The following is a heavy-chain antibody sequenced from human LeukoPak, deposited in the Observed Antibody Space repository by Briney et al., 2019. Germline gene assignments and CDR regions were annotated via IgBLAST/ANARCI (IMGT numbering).Heavy chain of an antibody. CDR1: GGSISSGDYY. Sequence: PSQTLSLTCTVSGGSISSGDYYWSWIRQPPGKGLEWIGYIYYSGSTYYNPSLKSRVTISVDTSKNQFSLKLSSVTAADTAVYYCARDMRDSSGIWFWFDLWGQGTLVTVSS. V-gene: IGHV4-30-4*01. CDR2: IYYSGST. CDR3: ARDMRDSSGIWFWFDL. J-gene: IGHJ5*02. D-gene: IGHD6-19*01.